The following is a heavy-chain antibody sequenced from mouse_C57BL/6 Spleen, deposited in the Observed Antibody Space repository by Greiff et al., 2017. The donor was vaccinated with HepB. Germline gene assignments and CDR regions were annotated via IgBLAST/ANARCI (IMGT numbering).Heavy chain of an antibody. Sequence: ESGPGLVKPSQSLSLTCSVTGYSITSGYYWNWIRQFPGNKLEWMGYISYDGSNNYNPSFKNRISITRDPSKNQFFLKLNSVTTEDTATYYCARFYDGYYFFDYWGQGTTLTVSS. V-gene: IGHV3-6*01. J-gene: IGHJ2*01. D-gene: IGHD2-3*01. CDR3: ARFYDGYYFFDY. CDR2: ISYDGSN. CDR1: GYSITSGYY.